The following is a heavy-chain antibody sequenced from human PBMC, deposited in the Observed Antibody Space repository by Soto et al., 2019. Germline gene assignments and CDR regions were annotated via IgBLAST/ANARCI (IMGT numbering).Heavy chain of an antibody. V-gene: IGHV3-74*01. CDR2: INPDATNT. J-gene: IGHJ4*02. CDR3: ARSENGNYRG. CDR1: GFTFNTYW. D-gene: IGHD3-22*01. Sequence: PEGSLRLSCAASGFTFNTYWMHWGRQVSGKGPVWVSRINPDATNTNYADFVRGRFTISRDNAKNTLYLQINSLRAEDTAIYYCARSENGNYRGWGQGT.